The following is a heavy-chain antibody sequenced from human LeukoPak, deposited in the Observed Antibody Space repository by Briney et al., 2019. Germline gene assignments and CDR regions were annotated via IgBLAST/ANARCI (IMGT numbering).Heavy chain of an antibody. D-gene: IGHD1-26*01. V-gene: IGHV3-23*01. Sequence: GGSLRLSCAASGFPFTNYAMNGVRRPPGKGLEWVSSISESGDKTDYADSVRGRFTISRDNSQNTLYLQMNSLRVEDTALYYCAKQWVDCWGQGTLVTVSS. CDR2: ISESGDKT. CDR3: AKQWVDC. J-gene: IGHJ4*02. CDR1: GFPFTNYA.